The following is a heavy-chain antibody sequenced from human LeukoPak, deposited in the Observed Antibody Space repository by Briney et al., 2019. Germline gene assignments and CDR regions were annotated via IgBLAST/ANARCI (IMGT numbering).Heavy chain of an antibody. Sequence: GGSLRLSCAASGFTFSSYSIYGVGQAPGKGRDWVSSISSSGSYIYYADSVKGRFTISRDNARNSLYLQMNSLRAEDTAVYYCARVITGMDYWGQGTLVTVSS. V-gene: IGHV3-21*01. CDR3: ARVITGMDY. CDR1: GFTFSSYS. CDR2: ISSSGSYI. J-gene: IGHJ4*02. D-gene: IGHD1-20*01.